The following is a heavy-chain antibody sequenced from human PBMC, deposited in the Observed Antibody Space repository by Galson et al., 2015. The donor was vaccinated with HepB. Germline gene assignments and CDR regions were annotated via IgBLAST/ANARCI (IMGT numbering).Heavy chain of an antibody. J-gene: IGHJ6*02. Sequence: SLRLSCAASGFTFSNYALSWVRQAPGKGLEWVSAISGSGGSTYYADSVKGRFTISRDNSKNTLYLQRNSLRAEDTAVYYCAKGRSQNYYYYGMDVWGQGTTVTVSS. V-gene: IGHV3-23*01. CDR3: AKGRSQNYYYYGMDV. CDR2: ISGSGGST. CDR1: GFTFSNYA.